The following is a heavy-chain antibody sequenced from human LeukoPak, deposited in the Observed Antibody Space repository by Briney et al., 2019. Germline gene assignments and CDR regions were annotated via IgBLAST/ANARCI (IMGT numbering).Heavy chain of an antibody. CDR1: GFTFSSYG. Sequence: GGTLRLSCAASGFTFSSYGMSWVRQAPGKGLEWVSSISISSSYIYYADSVKGRFTISRDNAKNSLYLQMNSLRAEDTAVYYCARGYCSSTSCYSKNYYYYYYMDVWGKGTTVTVSS. CDR2: ISISSSYI. J-gene: IGHJ6*03. CDR3: ARGYCSSTSCYSKNYYYYYYMDV. V-gene: IGHV3-21*01. D-gene: IGHD2-2*01.